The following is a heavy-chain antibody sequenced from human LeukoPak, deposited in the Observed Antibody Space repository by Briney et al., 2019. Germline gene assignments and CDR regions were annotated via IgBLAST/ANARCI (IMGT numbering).Heavy chain of an antibody. CDR2: IRYNGNNQ. Sequence: PGGSLRLSCAASGFTFNNYGMHWVRQAPGKGLEWVAFIRYNGNNQYYADSVKGRFTISRDNSKNTLYLQMKSLKGDDMAVYYCAKDSAFYYIDVWGKGTTVIISS. CDR3: AKDSAFYYIDV. CDR1: GFTFNNYG. J-gene: IGHJ6*03. V-gene: IGHV3-30*02.